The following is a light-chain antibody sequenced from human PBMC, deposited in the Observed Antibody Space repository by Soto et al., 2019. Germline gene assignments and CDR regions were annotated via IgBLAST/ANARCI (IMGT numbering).Light chain of an antibody. J-gene: IGKJ1*01. CDR3: QHYNSYSEA. CDR2: KAS. Sequence: STLYAAVGDRVTLTCRASQTISSWLAWYQQKPGKAPKLLIYKASTLKSGVPSRFSGSGSGTEFTLTISSLQPDDFATYYCQHYNSYSEAFGQGTKVDI. V-gene: IGKV1-5*03. CDR1: QTISSW.